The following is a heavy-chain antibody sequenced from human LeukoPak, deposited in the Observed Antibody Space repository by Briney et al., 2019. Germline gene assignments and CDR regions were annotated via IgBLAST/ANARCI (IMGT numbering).Heavy chain of an antibody. Sequence: GSLRLSCAASGFTFSSYGMHWVRQAPGKGLEWVAVIWYDGSNKYYADSVKGRFTISRDNSKNTLYLQMNSLRAEDTAVYYCARDQEASYYDSSLSLSLDYWGQGTLVTVSS. CDR1: GFTFSSYG. V-gene: IGHV3-33*01. CDR2: IWYDGSNK. D-gene: IGHD3-22*01. J-gene: IGHJ4*02. CDR3: ARDQEASYYDSSLSLSLDY.